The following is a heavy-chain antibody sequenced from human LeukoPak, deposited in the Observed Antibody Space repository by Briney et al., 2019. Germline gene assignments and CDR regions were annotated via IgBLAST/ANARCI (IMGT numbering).Heavy chain of an antibody. CDR3: VRGGGSAF. Sequence: PGGSLRLSCAASGFTFSSYTMNWVRQAPGKGLEWVSSITDSSSSMYYADSVKGRFTISRDNAKNSLYLQMNNLRVEDTAVYYCVRGGGSAFGGQGTMVTVSS. CDR2: ITDSSSSM. D-gene: IGHD1-26*01. CDR1: GFTFSSYT. J-gene: IGHJ3*01. V-gene: IGHV3-21*01.